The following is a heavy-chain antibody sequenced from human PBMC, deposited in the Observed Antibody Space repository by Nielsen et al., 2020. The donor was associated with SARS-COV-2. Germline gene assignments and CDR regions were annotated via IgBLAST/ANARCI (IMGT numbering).Heavy chain of an antibody. CDR3: AKHFTMVRGRIDY. Sequence: GESLKISCAASGFTFSSYAMSWVRQAPGKGLEWVSAISGSGGSTYYADSVKGRFTISRDNSKNTLYLQMNSLRAEDTAVYYCAKHFTMVRGRIDYWGQGTLVTV. J-gene: IGHJ4*02. CDR2: ISGSGGST. D-gene: IGHD3-10*01. CDR1: GFTFSSYA. V-gene: IGHV3-23*01.